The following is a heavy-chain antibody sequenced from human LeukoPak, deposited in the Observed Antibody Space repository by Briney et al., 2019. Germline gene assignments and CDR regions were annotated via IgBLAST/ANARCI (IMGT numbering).Heavy chain of an antibody. D-gene: IGHD6-19*01. CDR2: IYTGTT. Sequence: PSETLSLTCSVSGGSIRDFYWTWIRQPPGKGLEWIGYIYTGTTNYSPSLRGRVIMSVDTSRNQFSLNLTSVTPADTAVYFCARLGDKIAVSGLKYYHYSHTDVWGSGTTVAVSS. J-gene: IGHJ6*03. CDR3: ARLGDKIAVSGLKYYHYSHTDV. V-gene: IGHV4-59*01. CDR1: GGSIRDFY.